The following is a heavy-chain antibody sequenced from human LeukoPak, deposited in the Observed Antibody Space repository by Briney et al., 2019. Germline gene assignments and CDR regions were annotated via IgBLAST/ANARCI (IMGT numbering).Heavy chain of an antibody. CDR2: INPSGGST. Sequence: ASVKVSCKASGYTFTSYYMHWVRQAPGQGLEWMGIINPSGGSTSYAQKFQGRVTMTRDTSTSTVYMELSSLRSEDTAEYYCARADCSSTSCFLFDYWGQGTLVTVSS. CDR3: ARADCSSTSCFLFDY. V-gene: IGHV1-46*01. J-gene: IGHJ4*02. D-gene: IGHD2-2*01. CDR1: GYTFTSYY.